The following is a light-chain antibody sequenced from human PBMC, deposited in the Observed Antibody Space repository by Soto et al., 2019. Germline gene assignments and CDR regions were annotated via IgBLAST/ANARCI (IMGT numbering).Light chain of an antibody. CDR1: QSVSSY. V-gene: IGKV3-11*01. J-gene: IGKJ5*01. CDR3: QQRST. Sequence: EIVSTQSPATLSLSPGERSTLSCRASQSVSSYFAWYEQTPGQDPRLLIYDASNRATGIQARLSGSGSGTDFTLTISSLETEDFAVYYCQQRSTFGQGTRLRL. CDR2: DAS.